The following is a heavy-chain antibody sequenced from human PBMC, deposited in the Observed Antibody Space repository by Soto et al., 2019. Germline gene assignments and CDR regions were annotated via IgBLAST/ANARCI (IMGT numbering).Heavy chain of an antibody. CDR1: GGSISSSSYY. Sequence: QLQLQESGPGLVKPSETLSLTCTVSGGSISSSSYYWGWIRQPPGKGLEWIGSIYYSGSTYYNPSLKSRVTISVDTSKNQFSLKLSSVTAGDTAVYYCARHQLYSSSVYFDYWGQGTLVTVSS. J-gene: IGHJ4*02. V-gene: IGHV4-39*01. D-gene: IGHD6-6*01. CDR3: ARHQLYSSSVYFDY. CDR2: IYYSGST.